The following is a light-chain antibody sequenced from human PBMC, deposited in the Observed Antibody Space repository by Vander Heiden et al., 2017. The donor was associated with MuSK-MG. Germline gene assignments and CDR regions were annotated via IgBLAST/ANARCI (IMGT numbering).Light chain of an antibody. CDR3: QAWKSRTGV. V-gene: IGLV3-1*01. CDR1: KLGDKY. Sequence: SYELTQPPSVSVSPGQTASITCSGDKLGDKYACWYQQKPGQSPVLVIYQDSKRPSGIPERFSGSNSANTATLTISGTQAVEEADYYCQAWKSRTGVFGGGTKLTVL. J-gene: IGLJ2*01. CDR2: QDS.